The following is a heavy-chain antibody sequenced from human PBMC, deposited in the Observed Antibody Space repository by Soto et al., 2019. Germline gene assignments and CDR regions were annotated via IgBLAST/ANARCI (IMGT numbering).Heavy chain of an antibody. V-gene: IGHV1-69*13. Sequence: ASVKVSCKAIGGTFSSYAFSWVRQAPGQGLEWMGGIMPFFGSGNYAQKFQGRVNITADESTSSVYLELSSLRSEDTAVYYCAREKGGYYSQFVYWGQGTLVTVSS. D-gene: IGHD3-22*01. J-gene: IGHJ4*02. CDR2: IMPFFGSG. CDR1: GGTFSSYA. CDR3: AREKGGYYSQFVY.